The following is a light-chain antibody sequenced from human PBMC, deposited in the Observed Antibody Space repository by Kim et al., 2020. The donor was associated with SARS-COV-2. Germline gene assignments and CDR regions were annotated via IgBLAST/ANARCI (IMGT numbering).Light chain of an antibody. V-gene: IGKV1-27*01. CDR1: QEIANS. J-gene: IGKJ1*01. CDR3: QEYNSATWT. CDR2: AAS. Sequence: ASVGGRVAITCRARQEIANSLAWYQQKPGKVPQVLIYAASTLQSGVPSHLGSSGSRAEFTLTIGILQTKDVANYSCQEYNSATWTFGPGTKVEIK.